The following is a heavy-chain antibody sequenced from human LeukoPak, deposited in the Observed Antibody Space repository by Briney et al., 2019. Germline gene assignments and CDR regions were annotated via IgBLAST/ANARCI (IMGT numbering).Heavy chain of an antibody. CDR2: IFSNGDTT. CDR3: AKRNTMVRGGPCFDY. Sequence: GGSLRLSCAASGFSFSSYAMNWVRQAPGKGLEWVSIIFSNGDTTYYADSVKGRFTVSRDNSKDTLYLQMNDLRPDDTAIYYCAKRNTMVRGGPCFDYWGQGLLVTVSS. V-gene: IGHV3-23*05. CDR1: GFSFSSYA. D-gene: IGHD3-10*01. J-gene: IGHJ4*02.